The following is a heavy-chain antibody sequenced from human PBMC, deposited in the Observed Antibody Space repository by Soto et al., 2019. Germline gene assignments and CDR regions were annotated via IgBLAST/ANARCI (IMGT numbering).Heavy chain of an antibody. J-gene: IGHJ3*02. CDR3: ARSVGVIFEDAFDI. Sequence: QVQLQESGPGLAKPSETLSLTCTVSGDSVSSGTYYWSWIRQAPGKGLEWIGYVYYSGSTNYNPSLKSRVTISIDTSNNQFSLKRSSVTAADTAVYYCARSVGVIFEDAFDIWGQGTMATVSS. CDR2: VYYSGST. CDR1: GDSVSSGTYY. V-gene: IGHV4-61*01. D-gene: IGHD3-3*01.